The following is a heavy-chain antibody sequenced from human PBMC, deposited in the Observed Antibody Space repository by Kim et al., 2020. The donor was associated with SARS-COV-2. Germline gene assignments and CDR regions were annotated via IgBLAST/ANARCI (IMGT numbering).Heavy chain of an antibody. D-gene: IGHD5-12*01. CDR2: IYPGDSTI. CDR1: GYNFTNYW. CDR3: ARLWISDIEIFDY. V-gene: IGHV5-51*01. Sequence: GESLKISCKGYGYNFTNYWIGWVRQMPGKGLEWMGMIYPGDSTITNSPSFQGQVTISADKSINTAYLQWRSLKASDTAMYYCARLWISDIEIFDYWGQGTLVTVSS. J-gene: IGHJ4*02.